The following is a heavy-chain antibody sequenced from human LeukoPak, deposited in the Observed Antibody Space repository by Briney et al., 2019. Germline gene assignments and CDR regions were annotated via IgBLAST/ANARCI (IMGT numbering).Heavy chain of an antibody. CDR1: GVSISSYY. Sequence: SETLSLTCNVSGVSISSYYWSWVRQPPGKGLEWIGYIYYSGSTNCNPSLKSRVTISVDTSKNQFSLKLNSVTAADTAVYYCARGYSGSWFGGLDVWGQGTTVTVSS. J-gene: IGHJ6*02. CDR2: IYYSGST. V-gene: IGHV4-59*01. D-gene: IGHD6-13*01. CDR3: ARGYSGSWFGGLDV.